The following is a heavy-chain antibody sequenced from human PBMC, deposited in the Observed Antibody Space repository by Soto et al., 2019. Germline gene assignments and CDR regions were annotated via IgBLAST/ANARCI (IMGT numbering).Heavy chain of an antibody. D-gene: IGHD5-18*01. Sequence: SETLSLTCTVSGGSISSYYWSWIRQPPGKGLEWIGYIYYSGSTNYNPSLKSRVTISVDTSKNQFSLKLSSVTAADTAVYYCARIPVDTSMIYWLDPWGQGTRVTVSS. CDR3: ARIPVDTSMIYWLDP. CDR1: GGSISSYY. J-gene: IGHJ5*01. CDR2: IYYSGST. V-gene: IGHV4-59*01.